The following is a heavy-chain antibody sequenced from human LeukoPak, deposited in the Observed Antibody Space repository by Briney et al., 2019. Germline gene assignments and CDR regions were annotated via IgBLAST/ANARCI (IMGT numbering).Heavy chain of an antibody. Sequence: GASVKVSCKASGYTFTGYYMHWVRQAPGQGLEWMGWINPNSGGTNYAQKFQGRVTMTRDTSISTAYMELSRLRSDDTAVYYCARVGCSSTSCYSGHFDYWGQGTLVTVSS. D-gene: IGHD2-2*02. CDR3: ARVGCSSTSCYSGHFDY. CDR2: INPNSGGT. CDR1: GYTFTGYY. J-gene: IGHJ4*02. V-gene: IGHV1-2*02.